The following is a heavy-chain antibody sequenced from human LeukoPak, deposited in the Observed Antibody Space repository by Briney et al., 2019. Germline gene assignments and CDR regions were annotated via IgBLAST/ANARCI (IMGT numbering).Heavy chain of an antibody. Sequence: PGGSLRLSCAASGFTVSTNYMSWVRQAPGKGLEWVSVIYSGGSTYYADSVKGRFTISRDNSKNTLYLQMNSLRAGDTAVYYCARFYDSESDNWFDPWGQGTLVTVS. CDR2: IYSGGST. V-gene: IGHV3-53*01. CDR1: GFTVSTNY. J-gene: IGHJ5*02. D-gene: IGHD3-10*01. CDR3: ARFYDSESDNWFDP.